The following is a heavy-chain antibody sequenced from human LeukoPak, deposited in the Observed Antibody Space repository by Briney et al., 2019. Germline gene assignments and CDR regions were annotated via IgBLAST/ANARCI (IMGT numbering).Heavy chain of an antibody. V-gene: IGHV3-33*06. Sequence: PGRSLRLSCAASGFTFSSYGMHWVRQAPGKGLEWVAVIWYDGSNKYYADSVKGRFTISRDNSKNTLYLQMNSLRAEDTAVYYCAKNSGYSEIDYWGQGTLVTVSS. CDR3: AKNSGYSEIDY. J-gene: IGHJ4*02. CDR2: IWYDGSNK. CDR1: GFTFSSYG. D-gene: IGHD3-22*01.